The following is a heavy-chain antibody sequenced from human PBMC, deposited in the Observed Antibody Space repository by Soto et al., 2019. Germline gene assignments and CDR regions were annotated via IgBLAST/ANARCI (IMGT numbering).Heavy chain of an antibody. CDR1: GYNFNNYA. J-gene: IGHJ6*02. D-gene: IGHD3-22*01. Sequence: QVPLVQSGAEVQKPGASVKISCEGSGYNFNNYAMHWVRQAPGQSPEWVGWINTGNGNRRYSEKFQDRVTISRDTSASTVYMELTNLRSEDTAVYYCAKDPGHYQYESSGDQYYYFFFGMDVWGQGTTVTVSS. CDR3: AKDPGHYQYESSGDQYYYFFFGMDV. CDR2: INTGNGNR. V-gene: IGHV1-3*04.